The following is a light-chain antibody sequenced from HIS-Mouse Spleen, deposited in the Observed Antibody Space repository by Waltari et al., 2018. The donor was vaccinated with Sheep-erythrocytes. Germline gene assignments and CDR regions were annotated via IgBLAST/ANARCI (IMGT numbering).Light chain of an antibody. CDR2: DVS. Sequence: QSALTQPRSASGSPGQSVTISCTGTSSHAGRSNYVSWYQPHPGKAPKLMIYDVSKRPSGVPDRFSGSKSGNTASLTISGLQAEDEADYYCCSYAGSYTFVVFGGGTKLTVL. CDR1: SSHAGRSNY. J-gene: IGLJ2*01. V-gene: IGLV2-11*01. CDR3: CSYAGSYTFVV.